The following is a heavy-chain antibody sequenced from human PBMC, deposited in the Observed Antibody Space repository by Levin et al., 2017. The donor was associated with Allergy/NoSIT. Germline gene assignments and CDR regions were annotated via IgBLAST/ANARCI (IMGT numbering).Heavy chain of an antibody. CDR3: ARDPGRWSFKNWFDP. CDR2: ISSSSSYI. CDR1: GFTFSSYS. Sequence: GGSLRLSCAASGFTFSSYSMNWVRQAPGKGLEWVSSISSSSSYIYYADSVKGRFTISRDNAKNSLYLQMNSLRAEDTAVYYCARDPGRWSFKNWFDPWGQGTLVTVSS. D-gene: IGHD3-16*02. V-gene: IGHV3-21*01. J-gene: IGHJ5*02.